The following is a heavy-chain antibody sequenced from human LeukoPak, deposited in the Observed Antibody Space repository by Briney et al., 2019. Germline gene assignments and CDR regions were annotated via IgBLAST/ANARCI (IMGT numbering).Heavy chain of an antibody. CDR2: IYYSGST. D-gene: IGHD3-22*01. J-gene: IGHJ3*02. CDR3: ARQEYYYDSSGYWDAFDI. V-gene: IGHV4-39*07. CDR1: GGSISSYY. Sequence: PSETLSLTCTVSGGSISSYYWSWIRQPPGKGLEWIGSIYYSGSTYYNPSLKSRVTISVDTSKNQFSLKLSSVTAADTAVYYCARQEYYYDSSGYWDAFDIWGQGTMVTVSS.